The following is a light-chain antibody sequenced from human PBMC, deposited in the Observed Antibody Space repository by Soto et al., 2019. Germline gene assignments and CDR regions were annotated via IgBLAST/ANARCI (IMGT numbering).Light chain of an antibody. CDR3: QTWGTGIVV. CDR2: LNIDGSH. V-gene: IGLV4-69*01. Sequence: QSVLTQSPSASASLGASVKLTCTLSSGHSNFAIAWHQQQPEKGPRYLMKLNIDGSHSKGDGIPDRFSGSSSGAERYLTISSLQSEDEADYYCQTWGTGIVVFGGRTKLTVL. CDR1: SGHSNFA. J-gene: IGLJ2*01.